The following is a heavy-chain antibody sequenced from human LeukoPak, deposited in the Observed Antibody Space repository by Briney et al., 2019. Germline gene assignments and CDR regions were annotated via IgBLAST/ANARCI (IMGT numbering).Heavy chain of an antibody. Sequence: PGGSLRLSCAASVFTFSSYSMNWVRQAPGKGLEWVSSISSGSKYIYNADSVKGRFTISRDNAKNSLNLQMNSLRAEDTAVYYCARALSYSYGSMDFWGQGTLVIVSS. CDR3: ARALSYSYGSMDF. CDR2: ISSGSKYI. J-gene: IGHJ4*02. CDR1: VFTFSSYS. D-gene: IGHD5-18*01. V-gene: IGHV3-21*01.